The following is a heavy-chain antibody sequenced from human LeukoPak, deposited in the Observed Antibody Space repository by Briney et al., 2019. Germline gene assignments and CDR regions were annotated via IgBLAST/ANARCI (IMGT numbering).Heavy chain of an antibody. CDR1: GFTFSSYW. J-gene: IGHJ4*02. CDR2: TNTDGSST. V-gene: IGHV3-74*01. Sequence: GGSLRLSCAASGFTFSSYWMHWVRQAPGKGLVWVSRTNTDGSSTSYADSVKGRFTISRDNAKNTLYLQMNSLRAEDTAVYYCARGSRSRDGYSSAYWGQGTLVTVSS. CDR3: ARGSRSRDGYSSAY. D-gene: IGHD5-24*01.